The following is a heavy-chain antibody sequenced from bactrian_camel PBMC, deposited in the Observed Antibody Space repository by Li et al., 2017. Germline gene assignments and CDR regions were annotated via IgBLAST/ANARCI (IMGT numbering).Heavy chain of an antibody. Sequence: QLVESGGDSVQAGRSLRLSCKIVGTSFGRNCMAWFREAPGKEREGVAAIFRGAAERPNVADSVKGRFTISKDNAKNTLYLQMNNLKPEDTAMYVCAADPPHRCGSRDYGWTYAGKGTQVTVS. V-gene: IGHV3S53*01. CDR1: GTSFGRNC. J-gene: IGHJ7*01. CDR2: IFRGAAERP.